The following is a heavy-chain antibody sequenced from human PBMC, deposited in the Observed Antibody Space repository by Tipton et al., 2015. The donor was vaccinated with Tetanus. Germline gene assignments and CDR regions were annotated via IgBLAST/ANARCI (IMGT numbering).Heavy chain of an antibody. CDR1: GFTFSSYA. J-gene: IGHJ5*02. Sequence: RSLRLSCAASGFTFSSYALHWVRQAPGKGLEWVALISHDGRKRYFAESVKGRFTVSRDNSHNTMFLQMDTLRNEDTAVYFCARDADAVVSIYDTRSPFYGNWFDAWGQGTRVIVSS. D-gene: IGHD5/OR15-5a*01. CDR3: ARDADAVVSIYDTRSPFYGNWFDA. CDR2: ISHDGRKR. V-gene: IGHV3-30*04.